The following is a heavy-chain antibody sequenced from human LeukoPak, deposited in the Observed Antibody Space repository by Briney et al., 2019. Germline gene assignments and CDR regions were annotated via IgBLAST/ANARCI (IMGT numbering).Heavy chain of an antibody. CDR2: ISTYNGNT. CDR3: ARDLRYCSGGTCYHLGQGDP. Sequence: LRASVTVSCKASGYTFTSYGISWVRQAPGQGLEWMGWISTYNGNTNYAQKLQGRVTMTTDTSTSTAYMEVRSLTSDDTAVYYCARDLRYCSGGTCYHLGQGDPWGQGTLVTVSS. CDR1: GYTFTSYG. D-gene: IGHD2-15*01. J-gene: IGHJ5*02. V-gene: IGHV1-18*01.